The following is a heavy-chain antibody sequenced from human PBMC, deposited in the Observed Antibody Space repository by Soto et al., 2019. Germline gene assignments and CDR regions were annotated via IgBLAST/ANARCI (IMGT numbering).Heavy chain of an antibody. D-gene: IGHD2-21*01. V-gene: IGHV5-51*01. Sequence: PGASLKISCQASGYSFTTYWIAWVRQTPGRGLEWMGIIYPGDSEIKYSPSFDGQVTFSVDKSTSTAYLQWIGLKTSDTGMYFCARSQAGNSWSPFAFWGQGSMVTVSS. CDR1: GYSFTTYW. CDR2: IYPGDSEI. CDR3: ARSQAGNSWSPFAF. J-gene: IGHJ4*02.